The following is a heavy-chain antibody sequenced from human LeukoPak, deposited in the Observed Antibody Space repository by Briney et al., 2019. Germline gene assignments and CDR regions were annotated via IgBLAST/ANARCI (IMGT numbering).Heavy chain of an antibody. CDR2: IYYSGST. CDR3: ARGFVAAAGRFFDY. Sequence: PSETLSLTCTVSGGSISSGDYYWSWIRQPPGKGLEWIGYIYYSGSTYYHPSLMSRVTISVDTSKNQFSLKLSSVTAADTAVYYCARGFVAAAGRFFDYWGQGTLVTVSS. V-gene: IGHV4-30-4*08. D-gene: IGHD6-13*01. CDR1: GGSISSGDYY. J-gene: IGHJ4*02.